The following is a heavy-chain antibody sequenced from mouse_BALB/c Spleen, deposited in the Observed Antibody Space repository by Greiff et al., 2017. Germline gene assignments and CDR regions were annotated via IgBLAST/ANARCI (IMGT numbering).Heavy chain of an antibody. CDR3: ATNPYFDY. CDR2: ISYSGST. V-gene: IGHV3-2*02. Sequence: EVKLMESGPGLVKPSQSLSLTCTVTGYSITSDYAWNWIRQFPGNKLEWMGYISYSGSTSYNPSLKSRISITRDTSKNQFFLQLNSVTTEDTATYYCATNPYFDYWGQGTTLTVSS. J-gene: IGHJ2*01. CDR1: GYSITSDYA.